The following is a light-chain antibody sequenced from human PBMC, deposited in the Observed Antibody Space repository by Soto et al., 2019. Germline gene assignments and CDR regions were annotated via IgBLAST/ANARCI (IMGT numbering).Light chain of an antibody. V-gene: IGLV5-45*01. Sequence: QPVLTQPASLSASPGASASLTCTLRRDINVGPYRIYWYQQKPGSPPQFLLRYKSDSNYQQGSGVPSRFSGSKDASANAGILLISGLQSEDEADYYCMIWHSSACVFGTGTKLTVL. CDR3: MIWHSSACV. J-gene: IGLJ1*01. CDR1: RDINVGPYR. CDR2: YKSDSNY.